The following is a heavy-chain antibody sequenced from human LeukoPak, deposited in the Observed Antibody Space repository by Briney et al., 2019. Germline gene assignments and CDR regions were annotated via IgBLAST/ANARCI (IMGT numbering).Heavy chain of an antibody. CDR3: ARWEVRLNAFEM. CDR2: THHSGNT. V-gene: IGHV4-59*08. CDR1: GGSISSYY. Sequence: KPSETLSLTCTVSGGSISSYYWNWIRQPPGKGLEWIGYTHHSGNTLYNPSLKSRVTTSVDTSKNQSSLSLSSVTAADTAVYYCARWEVRLNAFEMWGQGTMVTVSS. J-gene: IGHJ3*02. D-gene: IGHD3-10*01.